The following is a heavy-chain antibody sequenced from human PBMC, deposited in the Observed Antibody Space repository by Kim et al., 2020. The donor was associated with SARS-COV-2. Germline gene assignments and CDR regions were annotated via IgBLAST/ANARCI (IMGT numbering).Heavy chain of an antibody. D-gene: IGHD3-22*01. J-gene: IGHJ4*02. Sequence: VHGRFTISRDTAKNSLYLQMNSLRAEDTAVYSCASALYYYDSSGPAYYFDYWGQGTLVTVSS. V-gene: IGHV3-11*03. CDR3: ASALYYYDSSGPAYYFDY.